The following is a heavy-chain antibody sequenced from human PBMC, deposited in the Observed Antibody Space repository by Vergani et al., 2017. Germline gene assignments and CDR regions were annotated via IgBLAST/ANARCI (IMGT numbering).Heavy chain of an antibody. Sequence: QVQLVQSGAEVKKPGASVKVSCKASGYTFTSYYMHWVRQAPGQGLEWMGIINPSGGSTSYAQKFQGRVTMTRDTSTSTVYMELSSLRSEDTAVYYCARAPPTVSYDVWSGYYKYYYYYMDVWGKGTTVTVFS. D-gene: IGHD3-3*01. J-gene: IGHJ6*03. V-gene: IGHV1-46*01. CDR2: INPSGGST. CDR3: ARAPPTVSYDVWSGYYKYYYYYMDV. CDR1: GYTFTSYY.